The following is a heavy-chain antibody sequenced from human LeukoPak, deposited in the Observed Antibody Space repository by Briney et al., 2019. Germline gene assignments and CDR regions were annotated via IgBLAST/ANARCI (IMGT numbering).Heavy chain of an antibody. CDR1: GFTVSSNY. CDR3: ARDPSGSRKGDAFDI. V-gene: IGHV3-53*01. D-gene: IGHD3-10*01. Sequence: GGSLRLSCAASGFTVSSNYMSWVRQAPGKGLEWVSVIYSGGSTYYADSVMGRFTISRDNSKNTLYLQMNSLRAEDTAVYYCARDPSGSRKGDAFDIWGQGTMVTVSS. CDR2: IYSGGST. J-gene: IGHJ3*02.